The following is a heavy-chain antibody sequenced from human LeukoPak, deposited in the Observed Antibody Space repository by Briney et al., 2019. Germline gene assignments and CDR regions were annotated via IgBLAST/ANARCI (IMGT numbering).Heavy chain of an antibody. Sequence: PSETLSLTCTVSGGSISSYYWSWIRQPPGKGLEWIGYIYYSGSTNYNPSLKSRVTISVDTSKNQFSLKLSSVTAADTAVYYCARDERITMVQGVTFYYYYYMDVWGKGTTVTVSS. V-gene: IGHV4-59*01. CDR1: GGSISSYY. D-gene: IGHD3-10*01. J-gene: IGHJ6*03. CDR2: IYYSGST. CDR3: ARDERITMVQGVTFYYYYYMDV.